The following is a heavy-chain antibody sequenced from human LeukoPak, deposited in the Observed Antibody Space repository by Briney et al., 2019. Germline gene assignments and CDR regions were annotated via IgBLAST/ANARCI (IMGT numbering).Heavy chain of an antibody. D-gene: IGHD3-10*01. V-gene: IGHV4-34*01. CDR1: GGSFSGYY. Sequence: SETLSLTCAVYGGSFSGYYWSWIRQPPGKGLEWIGEINHSGSTNYNPSLKSRVTISVDTSKNQFSLKLSSVTAADTAVYYCARDHHGSGIDYWGQGTLVTVSS. J-gene: IGHJ4*02. CDR2: INHSGST. CDR3: ARDHHGSGIDY.